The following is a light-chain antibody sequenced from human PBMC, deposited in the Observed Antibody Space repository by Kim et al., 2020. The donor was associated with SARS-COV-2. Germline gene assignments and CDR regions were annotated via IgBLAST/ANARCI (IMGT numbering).Light chain of an antibody. CDR1: QSVSSN. CDR3: QQYNNWPWT. J-gene: IGKJ1*01. Sequence: PGERATLSGRASQSVSSNLAWYQKKPGQAPRLLIDGASTRATGIPARFSGSGSGTEFTLTISSLQSEDFAVYYCQQYNNWPWTFGQGTKVDIK. CDR2: GAS. V-gene: IGKV3-15*01.